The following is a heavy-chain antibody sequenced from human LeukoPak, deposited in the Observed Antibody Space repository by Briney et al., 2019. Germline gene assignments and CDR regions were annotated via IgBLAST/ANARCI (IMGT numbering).Heavy chain of an antibody. Sequence: GESLKISCKGSGYSFTSYWITWVRQMPGKGLEWMGIIYPGDSDTRYSPSFQGQVTISADKSITTAYLQWSSLKASDTAMYYCARHPNFYGSGRYFDYWGQGTLVTVSS. V-gene: IGHV5-51*01. CDR3: ARHPNFYGSGRYFDY. CDR1: GYSFTSYW. CDR2: IYPGDSDT. D-gene: IGHD3-10*01. J-gene: IGHJ4*02.